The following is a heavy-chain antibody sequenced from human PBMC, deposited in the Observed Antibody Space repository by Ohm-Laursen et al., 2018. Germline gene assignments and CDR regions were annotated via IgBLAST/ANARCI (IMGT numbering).Heavy chain of an antibody. D-gene: IGHD1-1*01. J-gene: IGHJ4*02. CDR2: ISYDGSNK. CDR3: AKYSRPFKNTGAFDY. Sequence: SLRLSCAASGFTFSSYGMHWVRQAPGKGLEWVAVISYDGSNKYYADSVKGRFTISRDNSKNTLYLQMNSLRAEDTAVYYCAKYSRPFKNTGAFDYWGQGTLVTVSS. CDR1: GFTFSSYG. V-gene: IGHV3-30*18.